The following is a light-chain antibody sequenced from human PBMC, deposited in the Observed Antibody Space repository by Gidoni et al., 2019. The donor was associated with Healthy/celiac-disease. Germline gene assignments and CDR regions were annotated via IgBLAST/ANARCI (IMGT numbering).Light chain of an antibody. CDR1: SSDVGGYNY. Sequence: QSALTQPAPVSGSSGQSITISCTGTSSDVGGYNYVSWYQQHPGKAPKLMIYDVSNRPSGVSNRFSGSKSGNTASLTISGLQAEDEADYYCSSYTSSSRVFGGGTKLTVL. CDR2: DVS. J-gene: IGLJ3*02. CDR3: SSYTSSSRV. V-gene: IGLV2-14*01.